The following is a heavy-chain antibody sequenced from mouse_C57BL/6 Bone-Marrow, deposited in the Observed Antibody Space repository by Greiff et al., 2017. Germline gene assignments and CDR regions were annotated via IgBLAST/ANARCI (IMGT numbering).Heavy chain of an antibody. J-gene: IGHJ1*03. D-gene: IGHD2-1*01. CDR3: ARECYGNSWYFDV. Sequence: EVQGVESGPGMVKPSQSLSLTCTVTGYSITSGYDWHWIRHFPGNKLEWMGYISYSGSTNYNPSLKSRISITHDTSKNHFFLKLNSVTTEDTATYYCARECYGNSWYFDVWGTGTTVTVSS. CDR2: ISYSGST. V-gene: IGHV3-1*01. CDR1: GYSITSGYD.